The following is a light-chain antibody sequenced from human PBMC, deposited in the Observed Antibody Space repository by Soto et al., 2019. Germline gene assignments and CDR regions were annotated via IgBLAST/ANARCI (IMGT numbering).Light chain of an antibody. J-gene: IGKJ3*01. CDR2: WAS. CDR1: QSVLYRSNSQNY. CDR3: QQYYNIPFT. Sequence: DIVMTQSPDSLAVSLGERAAINCKSSQSVLYRSNSQNYLAWYQQKPGQPPKLLIYWASTRESGVPDRFSGSGSATDFTLTISSLQAEDVAVYYCQQYYNIPFTFGPGTKVDIK. V-gene: IGKV4-1*01.